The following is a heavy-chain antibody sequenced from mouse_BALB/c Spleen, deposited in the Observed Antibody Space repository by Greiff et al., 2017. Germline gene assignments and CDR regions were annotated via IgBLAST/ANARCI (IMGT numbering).Heavy chain of an antibody. D-gene: IGHD3-1*01. J-gene: IGHJ3*01. V-gene: IGHV14-3*02. Sequence: VHVKQSGAELVKPGASVKLSCTASGFNIKDTYMHWVKQRPEQGLEWIGRIDPANGNTKYDPKFQGKATITADTSSNTAYLQLSSLTSEDTAVYYCARTARATFWFAYWGQGTLVTVSA. CDR1: GFNIKDTY. CDR2: IDPANGNT. CDR3: ARTARATFWFAY.